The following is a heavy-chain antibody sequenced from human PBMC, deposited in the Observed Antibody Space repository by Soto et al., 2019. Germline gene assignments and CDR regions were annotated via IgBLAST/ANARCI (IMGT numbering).Heavy chain of an antibody. CDR2: INPNSGGT. Sequence: GASVKVSCKASGYTFTGYYMHWVRQAPGQGLEWMGWINPNSGGTNYAQKFQGWVTMTRDTFISTAYMELSRLRSDDTAVYYCARDRWYNWNDVSLDPWGQGTLVTVS. CDR1: GYTFTGYY. J-gene: IGHJ5*02. CDR3: ARDRWYNWNDVSLDP. D-gene: IGHD1-1*01. V-gene: IGHV1-2*04.